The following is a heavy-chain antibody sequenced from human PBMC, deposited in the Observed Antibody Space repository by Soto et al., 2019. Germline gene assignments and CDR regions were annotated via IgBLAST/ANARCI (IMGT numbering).Heavy chain of an antibody. D-gene: IGHD3-9*01. CDR1: GGSISSSSYY. V-gene: IGHV4-31*03. CDR2: IFYSGST. Sequence: PSETLSLTCTVSGGSISSSSYYWTWIRQLPGKGLEWIAYIFYSGSTYYNPSLKSRVSVSVDASKNQFSLKLTSVTAADTAVYYCARASYDVLTGYYIDYWARGTLVTVSS. J-gene: IGHJ4*02. CDR3: ARASYDVLTGYYIDY.